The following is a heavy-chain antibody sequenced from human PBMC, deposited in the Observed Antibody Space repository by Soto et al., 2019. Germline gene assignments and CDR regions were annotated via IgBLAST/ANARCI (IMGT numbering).Heavy chain of an antibody. Sequence: ASVKVSCKASGYTFTGYYMHWVRQAPGQGLEWMGWINPNSGGTNYAQKFQGWVTMTRDTSISTAYMELSRLRSDDTAVYYCARFRGATATFDGYYGMDVWGQGTTVTVTS. J-gene: IGHJ6*02. CDR2: INPNSGGT. V-gene: IGHV1-2*04. D-gene: IGHD3-9*01. CDR3: ARFRGATATFDGYYGMDV. CDR1: GYTFTGYY.